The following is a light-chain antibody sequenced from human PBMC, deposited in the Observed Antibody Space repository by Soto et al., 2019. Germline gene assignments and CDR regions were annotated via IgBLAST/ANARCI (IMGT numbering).Light chain of an antibody. V-gene: IGKV3-15*01. Sequence: EIVMTQSPATLSVSPGDRVTLSCRASQSLNNNLAWYPQKPGQAPRLLIYSASTRATGIPARFSGSWSGTEFTLTISSLQSEDFAVYYCQHHHNWLLTFGGGTKVEIK. CDR1: QSLNNN. CDR2: SAS. J-gene: IGKJ4*01. CDR3: QHHHNWLLT.